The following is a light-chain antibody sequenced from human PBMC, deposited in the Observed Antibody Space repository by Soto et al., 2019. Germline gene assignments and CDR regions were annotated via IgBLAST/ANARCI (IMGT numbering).Light chain of an antibody. V-gene: IGKV3-15*01. CDR2: GAS. Sequence: EIVLTQSPGTLSVSPGERATLSCRASQSVSSKLAWYQQKPGQAPRLLFYGASTGATGIPARFSGRGSETEFTLSILSLKSEDFGGYYCQQYNNWPGTFGQGTKVEIK. J-gene: IGKJ1*01. CDR3: QQYNNWPGT. CDR1: QSVSSK.